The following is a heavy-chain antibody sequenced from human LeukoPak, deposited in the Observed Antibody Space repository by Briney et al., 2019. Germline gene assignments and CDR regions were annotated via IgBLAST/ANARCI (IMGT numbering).Heavy chain of an antibody. CDR3: ARVKGGIAAAGNYFDY. CDR2: VSYDGGSK. V-gene: IGHV3-30-3*01. D-gene: IGHD6-13*01. Sequence: GGSLRLSCAASGFAFSSYAMHWVRQGPGQGQEWVALVSYDGGSKYYADSVKGRITISRDNSKNTLHLQMNSLRTEDTAVYYCARVKGGIAAAGNYFDYWGQGTLVTVSS. CDR1: GFAFSSYA. J-gene: IGHJ4*02.